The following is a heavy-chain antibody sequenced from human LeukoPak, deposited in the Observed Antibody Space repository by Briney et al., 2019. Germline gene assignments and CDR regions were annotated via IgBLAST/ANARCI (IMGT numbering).Heavy chain of an antibody. D-gene: IGHD5-24*01. CDR2: IYPRDSDT. V-gene: IGHV5-51*01. CDR1: GYRFPNYW. Sequence: GESLQISCQGSGYRFPNYWIGWVRPMPGKGLEWMGIIYPRDSDTRYSPSFQGQVPISVNKSISTAYLQWSSLKASDTAMYDCARQPWRGRWLQSYFDYWGQGTLVTVSS. CDR3: ARQPWRGRWLQSYFDY. J-gene: IGHJ4*02.